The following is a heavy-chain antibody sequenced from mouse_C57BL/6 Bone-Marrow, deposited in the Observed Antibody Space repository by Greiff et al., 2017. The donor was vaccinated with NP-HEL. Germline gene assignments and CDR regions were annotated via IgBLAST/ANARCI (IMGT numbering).Heavy chain of an antibody. D-gene: IGHD2-2*01. J-gene: IGHJ2*01. CDR2: IDPSDSYT. V-gene: IGHV1-50*01. CDR3: AREVTTGFDY. CDR1: GYTFTSYW. Sequence: QVQLKESGAELVKPGASVKLSCKASGYTFTSYWMQWVKQRPGQGLEWIGEIDPSDSYTNYNQKFKGKATLTVDTSSSTAYMQLSSLTSEDSAVYYCAREVTTGFDYWGQGTTLTVSS.